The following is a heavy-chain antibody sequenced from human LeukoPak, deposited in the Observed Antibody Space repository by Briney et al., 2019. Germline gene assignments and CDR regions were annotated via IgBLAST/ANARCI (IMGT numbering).Heavy chain of an antibody. Sequence: GGSLRLSCAASGFTFSSYSMNWVRQAPGKGLEWVSSISSSSSYIYYADSVKGRFTISRDNAKNSLYLQMNSLRAEDTAVYYCARDWGLGDGYYDFWSGYYPDAFDIWGQGTMVTVSS. J-gene: IGHJ3*02. V-gene: IGHV3-21*01. CDR1: GFTFSSYS. CDR2: ISSSSSYI. CDR3: ARDWGLGDGYYDFWSGYYPDAFDI. D-gene: IGHD3-3*01.